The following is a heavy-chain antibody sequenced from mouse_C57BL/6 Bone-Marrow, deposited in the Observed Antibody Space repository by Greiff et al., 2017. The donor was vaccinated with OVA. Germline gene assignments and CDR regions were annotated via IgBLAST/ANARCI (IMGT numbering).Heavy chain of an antibody. D-gene: IGHD1-1*01. CDR2: IRLKSDTYAT. V-gene: IGHV6-3*01. Sequence: EVQLVESGGGLVPPGGSMKLSCVASGFTFSNYWMHWVRQSPEKGLEWVAQIRLKSDTYATHSAESLKGRFTISRDDSKSSVYLQRNNLRAEDTGIYYCTIYYYGSSPWCAYWGQGTLVTVSA. CDR1: GFTFSNYW. CDR3: TIYYYGSSPWCAY. J-gene: IGHJ3*01.